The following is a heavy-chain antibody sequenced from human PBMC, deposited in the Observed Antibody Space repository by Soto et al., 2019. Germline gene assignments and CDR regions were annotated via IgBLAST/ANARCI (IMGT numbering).Heavy chain of an antibody. Sequence: PSETLSLTCTVSSGSVSSGGHFWGWIRQPRGKGLELIGYMYQSGSTYYTPSLKSRATISGDTSDIQFSLRLRSVSAADTALYYCARGLDEYAFDIWGQGTMVTV. D-gene: IGHD1-1*01. V-gene: IGHV4-31*03. J-gene: IGHJ3*02. CDR3: ARGLDEYAFDI. CDR1: SGSVSSGGHF. CDR2: MYQSGST.